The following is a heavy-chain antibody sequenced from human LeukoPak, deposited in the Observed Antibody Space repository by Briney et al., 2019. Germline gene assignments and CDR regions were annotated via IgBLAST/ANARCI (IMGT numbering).Heavy chain of an antibody. V-gene: IGHV4-39*01. CDR3: ARGRDWYNY. Sequence: SETLSLTCTVSGRSISSSSYNWAWIRQPPGKGLEWIRTIYYSRNTYYYPSLKSRVTISADTTKIQFSLKASSATATDMTVYYCARGRDWYNYWGQGTLVTVSS. CDR2: IYYSRNT. D-gene: IGHD3/OR15-3a*01. J-gene: IGHJ4*02. CDR1: GRSISSSSYN.